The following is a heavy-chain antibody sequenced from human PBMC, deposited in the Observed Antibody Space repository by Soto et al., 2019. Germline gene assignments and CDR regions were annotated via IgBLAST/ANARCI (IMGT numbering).Heavy chain of an antibody. V-gene: IGHV5-51*03. J-gene: IGHJ4*02. CDR3: AVYGSGKIPSDY. Sequence: EVQLVQSGAEVKKPGESLKISCQGSGYRFSNYWIGWVRQMPGKGLEWMGIIYPGDSDTRYSPSFQGLVTMSADRSISTAYLQWSSLKASDTAMYYCAVYGSGKIPSDYWGQGTLVTVSS. D-gene: IGHD3-10*01. CDR1: GYRFSNYW. CDR2: IYPGDSDT.